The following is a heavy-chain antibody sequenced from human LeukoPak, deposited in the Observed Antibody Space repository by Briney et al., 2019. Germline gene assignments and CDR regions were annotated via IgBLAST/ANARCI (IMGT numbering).Heavy chain of an antibody. CDR1: GGSISSSGYY. J-gene: IGHJ4*02. Sequence: SETLSLTCTVSGGSISSSGYYWGWIRQPPGKGLEWIGSIYYSGSTYYNPSLKSRVTISVDTSKNQFSLKLSSVTAADTAVYYCARDPYDYVWGSYRYIGFDYWGQGTLVTVSS. CDR3: ARDPYDYVWGSYRYIGFDY. V-gene: IGHV4-39*07. D-gene: IGHD3-16*02. CDR2: IYYSGST.